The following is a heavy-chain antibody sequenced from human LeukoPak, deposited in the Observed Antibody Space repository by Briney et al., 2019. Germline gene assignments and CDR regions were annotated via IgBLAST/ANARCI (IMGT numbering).Heavy chain of an antibody. Sequence: PGGSLRLSCAASGFTFSSYGMHWVRQAPGKGLEWVTFIPYDGSNKYYADSVKGRFTISRDNSKNTLYLQMNSLRAEGTAVYYCAKSSTYYYDSSGHIDIWGQGTMVTVSS. CDR1: GFTFSSYG. CDR3: AKSSTYYYDSSGHIDI. V-gene: IGHV3-30*02. D-gene: IGHD3-22*01. J-gene: IGHJ3*02. CDR2: IPYDGSNK.